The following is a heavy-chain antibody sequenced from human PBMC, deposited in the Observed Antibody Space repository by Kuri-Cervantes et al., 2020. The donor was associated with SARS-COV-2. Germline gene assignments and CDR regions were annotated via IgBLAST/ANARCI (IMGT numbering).Heavy chain of an antibody. Sequence: SQTHSLTCAVYVGSFSGYYWSWIRQPPGKGLEWIGEINPRGSTNYNPSLKSRVTISVDTSKNQFSLKLSCVTAADTAVYYCARGEGPDIVVVPAPATHFDYWGQGTLVTVSS. CDR3: ARGEGPDIVVVPAPATHFDY. CDR2: INPRGST. V-gene: IGHV4-34*01. CDR1: VGSFSGYY. D-gene: IGHD2-2*01. J-gene: IGHJ4*02.